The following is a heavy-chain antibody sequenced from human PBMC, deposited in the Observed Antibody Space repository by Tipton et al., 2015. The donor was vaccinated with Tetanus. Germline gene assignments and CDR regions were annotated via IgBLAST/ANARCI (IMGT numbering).Heavy chain of an antibody. CDR1: GFTFGSNP. J-gene: IGHJ4*02. CDR3: AKEGLSAFDY. V-gene: IGHV3-23*01. Sequence: SLRLSCAVSGFTFGSNPMTWVRQAPGKGLEWVSSISGSGGSTYYADSVKGRFTISSDNSKNTLYLQMNSLRAEDTAVYYCAKEGLSAFDYWGQGTLVSVSS. CDR2: ISGSGGST. D-gene: IGHD6-13*01.